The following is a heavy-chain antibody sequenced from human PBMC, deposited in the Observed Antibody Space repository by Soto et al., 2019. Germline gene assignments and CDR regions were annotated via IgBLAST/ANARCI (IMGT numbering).Heavy chain of an antibody. V-gene: IGHV5-51*01. CDR3: ATGALYDSSGYFY. CDR2: IHPGDSET. J-gene: IGHJ4*02. Sequence: GESLKISCKGSGNSFTTYWIAWVRQMPGKGLEWMGIIHPGDSETRYSPSFQGQVTISDDKSNSTAYLQWSSLRASDTAIYYCATGALYDSSGYFYWGQGTLVTVSS. CDR1: GNSFTTYW. D-gene: IGHD3-22*01.